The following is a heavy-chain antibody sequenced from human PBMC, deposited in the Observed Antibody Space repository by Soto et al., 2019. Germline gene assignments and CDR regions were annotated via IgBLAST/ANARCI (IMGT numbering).Heavy chain of an antibody. D-gene: IGHD4-17*01. J-gene: IGHJ3*02. CDR3: AKTTTLDRAFDI. CDR2: ISGSGGST. V-gene: IGHV3-23*01. CDR1: GFTFSSYD. Sequence: EVQLLESGGGLVQPGGSLRFSCAASGFTFSSYDMSWVRQAPGKGLECVSGISGSGGSTYYADSVKGRFTISRDNSKNTLYLQMNSLRAEDTAVYYCAKTTTLDRAFDIWGQGTMVTVSS.